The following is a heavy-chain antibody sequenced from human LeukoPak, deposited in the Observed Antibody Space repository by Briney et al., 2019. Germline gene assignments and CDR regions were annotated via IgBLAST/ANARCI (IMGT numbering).Heavy chain of an antibody. V-gene: IGHV4-59*01. Sequence: PSETLSLTCTVSGGSISNYYWSWIRQPPGKGLEWIGYIHYSGSTNNNPSLKSRVTISVDTSKNQFSLKLTSVTAADTAVYYCARSFGLSRAHYYYYMDVWGKGTTVTVSS. J-gene: IGHJ6*03. CDR2: IHYSGST. CDR1: GGSISNYY. CDR3: ARSFGLSRAHYYYYMDV. D-gene: IGHD1-26*01.